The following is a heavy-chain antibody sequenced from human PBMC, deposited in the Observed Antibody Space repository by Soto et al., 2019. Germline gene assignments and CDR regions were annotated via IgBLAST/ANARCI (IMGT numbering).Heavy chain of an antibody. CDR3: ARSPYGDYYFAY. Sequence: QVQLVQSGAEVKKPGSSVKVSCKASGGTVITYAISWVRQAPGQGLEWMGGIVPIFGTVNYAQKFQGRVTITADNTTSTAYMELSSLISEDTAVYYCARSPYGDYYFAYWGQGTLVTVSS. D-gene: IGHD4-17*01. J-gene: IGHJ4*02. CDR1: GGTVITYA. CDR2: IVPIFGTV. V-gene: IGHV1-69*06.